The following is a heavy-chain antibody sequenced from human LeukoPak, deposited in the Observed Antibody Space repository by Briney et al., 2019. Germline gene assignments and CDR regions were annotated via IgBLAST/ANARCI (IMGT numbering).Heavy chain of an antibody. CDR1: GYTSTTYG. CDR3: ARDRDYYDSSGIFDY. Sequence: SVKVSCKASGYTSTTYGISWVRQAPGQGLEWMGGIIPFFGTANYAQKLQGRVTITADESTSTACMELSSLRSEDTAVYYCARDRDYYDSSGIFDYWGQGTLVTVSS. J-gene: IGHJ4*02. CDR2: IIPFFGTA. V-gene: IGHV1-69*13. D-gene: IGHD3-22*01.